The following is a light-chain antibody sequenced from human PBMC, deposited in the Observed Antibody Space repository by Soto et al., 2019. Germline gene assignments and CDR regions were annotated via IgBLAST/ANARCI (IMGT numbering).Light chain of an antibody. V-gene: IGKV3-11*01. CDR1: QFLSSY. J-gene: IGKJ5*01. Sequence: EVVLTQSPATLSFSPLAADILSCSASQFLSSYLDWYQQTPGQPPRLLIYDTSSGATGIPARFSGSRSGTDFTLPIRSLEPEDFGVYFCHQRNTFGQGTRLEIK. CDR3: HQRNT. CDR2: DTS.